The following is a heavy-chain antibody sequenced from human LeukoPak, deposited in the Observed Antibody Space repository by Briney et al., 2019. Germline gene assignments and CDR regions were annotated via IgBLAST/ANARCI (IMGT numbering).Heavy chain of an antibody. Sequence: SETLSLTCTVSGGSISSSSYYWTWIRQPAGKGLQWIGRIFTGGSTNYNPSLQSRVTISMDTSKSQVSLRLRSVTAADTAVYYCARVVSSVYYYMDVWGKGTSVTVSS. CDR2: IFTGGST. J-gene: IGHJ6*03. V-gene: IGHV4-61*02. CDR3: ARVVSSVYYYMDV. CDR1: GGSISSSSYY. D-gene: IGHD2/OR15-2a*01.